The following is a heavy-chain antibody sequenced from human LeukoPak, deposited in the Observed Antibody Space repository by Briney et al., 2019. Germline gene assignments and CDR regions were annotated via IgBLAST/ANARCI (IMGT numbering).Heavy chain of an antibody. V-gene: IGHV4-59*12. CDR2: IYYSGST. CDR3: ARDWRGTAPSYYMDV. Sequence: PSETLSLTCTVSGGSISSYYWSWIRQPPGKGLEWIGYIYYSGSTNYNPSLTRRVTMSVDTSKNQFSLKLSSVTAADTAVYYCARDWRGTAPSYYMDVWGKGTTVTVSS. D-gene: IGHD1-1*01. J-gene: IGHJ6*03. CDR1: GGSISSYY.